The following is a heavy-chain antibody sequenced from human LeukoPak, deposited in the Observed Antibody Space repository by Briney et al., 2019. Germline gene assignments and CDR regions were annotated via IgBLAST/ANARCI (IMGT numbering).Heavy chain of an antibody. Sequence: SVKVSCKASGGTFSSYAISWVRQAPGQGLEWMGGIIPIFGTANYAQKFQGRVTMTRDTSTSTVYMELSSLRSEDTAVYYCAREECSSTSCPQTIDYWGQGTLVTVSS. V-gene: IGHV1-69*05. J-gene: IGHJ4*02. D-gene: IGHD2-2*01. CDR1: GGTFSSYA. CDR2: IIPIFGTA. CDR3: AREECSSTSCPQTIDY.